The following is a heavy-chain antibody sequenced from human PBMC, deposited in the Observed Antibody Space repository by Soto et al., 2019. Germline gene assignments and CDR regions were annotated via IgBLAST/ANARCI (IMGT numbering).Heavy chain of an antibody. CDR1: GGSISSVNHY. CDR2: IFDSGTT. CDR3: AREVSWIGGFDF. J-gene: IGHJ4*02. Sequence: QVQLEQSGPGLVKPSQTLSLTCKISGGSISSVNHYWSWIRQSPGEGLEWIGYIFDSGTTHYNPSLKGRVTISGDTSQSQFSLTIHSVTVADTAVYYCAREVSWIGGFDFWGQATLVTVSS. D-gene: IGHD2-15*01. V-gene: IGHV4-31*02.